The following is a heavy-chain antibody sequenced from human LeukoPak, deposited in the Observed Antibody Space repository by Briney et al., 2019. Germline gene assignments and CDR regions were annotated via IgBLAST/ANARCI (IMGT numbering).Heavy chain of an antibody. CDR3: ARTSHYVDIAATIPYGIYYFDY. J-gene: IGHJ4*02. Sequence: ASVKVSCKASGGTFSSYAVSWVRQAPGQGLQWMGGIIPIFGTANYAQKLQGRVTMTTDTSTSTAYMELRSLRSDDTAVYYCARTSHYVDIAATIPYGIYYFDYWGQGTLVTVSS. CDR1: GGTFSSYA. D-gene: IGHD5-12*01. V-gene: IGHV1-69*05. CDR2: IIPIFGTA.